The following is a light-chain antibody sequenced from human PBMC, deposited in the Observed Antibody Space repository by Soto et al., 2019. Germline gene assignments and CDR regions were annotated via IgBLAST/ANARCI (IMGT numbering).Light chain of an antibody. Sequence: EIVLTQSPGTLSLSPGERATLSCRASQSVNSDYLAWYQQKPGQAPRLLIYGASSRAAGIPDRFSGSGSGKDFTLTISRLEPEDFAVYYCQQYGDSVFTFGPGTKVDIK. V-gene: IGKV3-20*01. J-gene: IGKJ3*01. CDR3: QQYGDSVFT. CDR1: QSVNSDY. CDR2: GAS.